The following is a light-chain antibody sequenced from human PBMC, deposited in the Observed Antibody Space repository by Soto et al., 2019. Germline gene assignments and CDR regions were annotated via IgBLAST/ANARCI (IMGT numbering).Light chain of an antibody. CDR1: SIGTKS. CDR2: DDS. CDR3: QVWNGRSFQGV. Sequence: SYELTQPPSVSVAPGQTASIACGGDSIGTKSVNWYQQRPGQAPVVVVYDDSDRPTGIPVRFSGSNSGNTATLTISRVEAGDEADYYCQVWNGRSFQGVFGPGTKVTVL. J-gene: IGLJ1*01. V-gene: IGLV3-21*02.